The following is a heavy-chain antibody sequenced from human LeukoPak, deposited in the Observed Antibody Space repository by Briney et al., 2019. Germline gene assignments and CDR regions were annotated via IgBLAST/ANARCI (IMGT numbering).Heavy chain of an antibody. V-gene: IGHV1-2*02. J-gene: IGHJ6*03. CDR1: GYTFTSYD. CDR3: ASSCSSTSCSDHYYYYMDV. CDR2: INPNSGGT. Sequence: WASVKVSCKASGYTFTSYDINWVRQATGQGLEWMGWINPNSGGTNYAQKFQGRVTMTRDTSISTAYMELSRLRSDDTAVYYCASSCSSTSCSDHYYYYMDVWGKGTTVTVSS. D-gene: IGHD2-2*01.